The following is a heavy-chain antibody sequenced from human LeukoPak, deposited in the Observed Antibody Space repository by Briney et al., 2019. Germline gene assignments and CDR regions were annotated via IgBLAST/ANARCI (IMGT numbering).Heavy chain of an antibody. J-gene: IGHJ4*02. Sequence: ASVKVSCKASGYTFTSYGISWVRQAPGQGLEWMGWISAYNGNTNYAQKLQGRVTMTTDTSTSTAYMELRSLRPDDTAVYYCAREAQAGSYSLYYFDYWGQGTLVTVSS. D-gene: IGHD3-10*01. V-gene: IGHV1-18*01. CDR2: ISAYNGNT. CDR3: AREAQAGSYSLYYFDY. CDR1: GYTFTSYG.